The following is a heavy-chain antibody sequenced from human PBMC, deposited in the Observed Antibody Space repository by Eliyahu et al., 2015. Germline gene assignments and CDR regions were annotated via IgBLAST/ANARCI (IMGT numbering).Heavy chain of an antibody. V-gene: IGHV4-39*01. Sequence: QLHLQESGPGLVKPSETLSLTCTVSGGSISSSDWYWGWIRQPPGKGLQWIGSFYYDESTYYNPSLRSRSSISMDTSKNHFSLRLTSVAAADTAIYYCVRHRGPTGPDFWGQGTLVTVSS. D-gene: IGHD1-1*01. CDR3: VRHRGPTGPDF. J-gene: IGHJ4*02. CDR2: FYYDEST. CDR1: GGSISSSDWY.